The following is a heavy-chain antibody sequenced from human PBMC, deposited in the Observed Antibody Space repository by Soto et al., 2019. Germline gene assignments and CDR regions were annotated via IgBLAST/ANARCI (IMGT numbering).Heavy chain of an antibody. CDR2: IIPIFGTA. V-gene: IGHV1-69*12. CDR1: GGTFSSYA. CDR3: ALDRSGYGVPYYYYGMDV. J-gene: IGHJ6*02. Sequence: QVQLVQSGAEVKKPGSSVKVSCKASGGTFSSYAISWVRQTPGQGLEWMGGIIPIFGTANYAQKFQGRVTITADESTSTAYMELSSLRSEDTAVYYCALDRSGYGVPYYYYGMDVWGQGTTVTVSS. D-gene: IGHD5-18*01.